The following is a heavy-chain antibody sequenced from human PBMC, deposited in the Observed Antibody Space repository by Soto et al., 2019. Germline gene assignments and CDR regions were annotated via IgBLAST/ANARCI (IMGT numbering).Heavy chain of an antibody. CDR1: GGSVSTSSYY. D-gene: IGHD3-9*01. CDR3: ARQEGGDYDILTGYYYYYYMDV. Sequence: SETLSLTCTVSGGSVSTSSYYWAWIRQPPGKGLEWIGSIFYSGTTDYNPSLKSRIIISVDTSKNQFSLTLNSVTAADTAVYYCARQEGGDYDILTGYYYYYYMDVWGKGTTVTVSS. CDR2: IFYSGTT. J-gene: IGHJ6*03. V-gene: IGHV4-39*01.